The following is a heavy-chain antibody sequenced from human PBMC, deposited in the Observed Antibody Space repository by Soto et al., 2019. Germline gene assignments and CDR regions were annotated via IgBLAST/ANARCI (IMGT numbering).Heavy chain of an antibody. D-gene: IGHD3-10*01. CDR2: ISGSGGET. CDR3: AGSSSGSYYSEDYYYYYMDV. J-gene: IGHJ6*03. CDR1: GFTFSSYA. Sequence: PGGSLRLSCAASGFTFSSYAMTWVRQAPGKGLEWVSTISGSGGETYYADSVKGRFTISRDNSKNTLYLQMSSLRDEDTAVYYCAGSSSGSYYSEDYYYYYMDVWGTGTTVTVSS. V-gene: IGHV3-23*01.